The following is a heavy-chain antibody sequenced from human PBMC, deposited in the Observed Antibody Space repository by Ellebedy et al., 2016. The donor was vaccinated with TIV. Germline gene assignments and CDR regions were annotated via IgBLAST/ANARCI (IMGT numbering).Heavy chain of an antibody. J-gene: IGHJ5*02. D-gene: IGHD5-18*01. V-gene: IGHV4-30-2*01. CDR2: INQSGRT. CDR1: GGSLRSAPCC. CDR3: ARGRHSYGYEWLDT. Sequence: SETLSLXXAVSGGSLRSAPCCWRWIRQPPGKGLVWVGYINQSGRTYYNPSLKSRVTISVDRSRNKFSLDLRSVTAADTAVYYCARGRHSYGYEWLDTWGQGTLASVSS.